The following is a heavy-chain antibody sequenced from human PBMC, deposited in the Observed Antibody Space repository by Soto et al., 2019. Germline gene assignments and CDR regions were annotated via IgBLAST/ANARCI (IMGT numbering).Heavy chain of an antibody. CDR1: GGSISSGGYY. D-gene: IGHD5-18*01. Sequence: SETLSLTCTVSGGSISSGGYYWSWIRQHPGKGLEWIGYIYYSGSTYYNPSLKSRVTISVDTSKNQFSLKLSSVTAADTAVYYCARGQRGPAMVTSFDYWGQGTLVTVSS. CDR2: IYYSGST. V-gene: IGHV4-31*03. J-gene: IGHJ4*02. CDR3: ARGQRGPAMVTSFDY.